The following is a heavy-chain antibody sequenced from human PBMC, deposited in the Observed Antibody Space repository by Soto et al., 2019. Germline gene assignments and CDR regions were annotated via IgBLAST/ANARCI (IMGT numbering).Heavy chain of an antibody. CDR3: ARLRIATNNYKWFDP. Sequence: PSETLSLTCTVSGASVSSGRYYWSWIRQVPGKGLEWIGHIYVTGAVDYNPSLRDRITISQDTSERQFSLNLRLVTAADTAVYYCARLRIATNNYKWFDPWGQGTLVTVSS. CDR1: GASVSSGRYY. D-gene: IGHD2-21*01. CDR2: IYVTGAV. V-gene: IGHV4-31*03. J-gene: IGHJ5*02.